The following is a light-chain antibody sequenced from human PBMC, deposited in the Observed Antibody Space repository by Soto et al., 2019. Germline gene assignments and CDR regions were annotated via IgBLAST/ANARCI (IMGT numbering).Light chain of an antibody. J-gene: IGLJ1*01. CDR3: SSYTSSKTYV. V-gene: IGLV2-14*01. Sequence: QSALAQPASVSGSPGQSITISCTGTSSDVGGYDFVSWYQQHPGKAPKLMISDVSNRPSGGSNRFSGSKSGNTASLTISGLKYEDEADYYCSSYTSSKTYVFGTGSKVXVL. CDR2: DVS. CDR1: SSDVGGYDF.